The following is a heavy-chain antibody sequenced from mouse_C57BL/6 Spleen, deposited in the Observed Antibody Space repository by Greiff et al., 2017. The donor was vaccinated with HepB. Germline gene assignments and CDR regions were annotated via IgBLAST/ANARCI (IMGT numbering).Heavy chain of an antibody. CDR3: ARAQERYSYWYFDV. CDR1: GYTFTSYW. V-gene: IGHV1-61*01. Sequence: QVQLQQPGAELVRPGSSVKLSCKASGYTFTSYWMDWVKQRPGQGLEWIGNIYPSDSETHYNQKFKDKATLTVDKSSSTAYMQLSSLTSEDSAVYDCARAQERYSYWYFDVWGTGTTVTVSS. CDR2: IYPSDSET. J-gene: IGHJ1*03. D-gene: IGHD1-1*01.